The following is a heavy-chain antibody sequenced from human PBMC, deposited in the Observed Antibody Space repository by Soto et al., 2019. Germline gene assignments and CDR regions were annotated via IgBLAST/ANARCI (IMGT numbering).Heavy chain of an antibody. D-gene: IGHD5-18*01. CDR1: GGSISSGDYY. V-gene: IGHV4-30-4*01. CDR3: ARWIQLWSPIGRHYRYGDV. J-gene: IGHJ6*02. CDR2: IFYSGST. Sequence: QVQLQESGPGLVKPSQTLSLTCTVSGGSISSGDYYRSWIRQPPGKGLEWIGYIFYSGSTYYNPSLKSRVTISVDTSKNQFSLKLTSVTAADTAVYYCARWIQLWSPIGRHYRYGDVWGQGTTVTVSS.